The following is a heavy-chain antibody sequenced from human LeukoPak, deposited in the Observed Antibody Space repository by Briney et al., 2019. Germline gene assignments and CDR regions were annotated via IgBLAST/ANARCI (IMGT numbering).Heavy chain of an antibody. V-gene: IGHV3-53*01. CDR2: IYSAGDT. J-gene: IGHJ3*02. CDR1: GLTVGSNY. CDR3: ARLGPTRAFDI. Sequence: AGGSLRLSCAASGLTVGSNYMTWVRQAPGKGPEWVSVIYSAGDTYYTDSVKGRFTISRDNSQNTVYLQMNSLRAEDTAVYYCARLGPTRAFDIWGQGTMVTVSS. D-gene: IGHD2-2*01.